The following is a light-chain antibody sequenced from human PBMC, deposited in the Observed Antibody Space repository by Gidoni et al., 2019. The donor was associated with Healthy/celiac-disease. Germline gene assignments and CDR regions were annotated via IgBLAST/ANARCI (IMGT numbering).Light chain of an antibody. V-gene: IGLV1-40*01. CDR2: GNT. J-gene: IGLJ3*02. Sequence: QSVLTQPPSVSGVPGQRVTISCTGSNSNIGAGYDVHWYQQLPGKAPKLLIYGNTNRPSGVPDRFSGSKSGTSASLAITGLQAEDEADYYCQSYDSSLSGSWVFGGGTKLTVL. CDR3: QSYDSSLSGSWV. CDR1: NSNIGAGYD.